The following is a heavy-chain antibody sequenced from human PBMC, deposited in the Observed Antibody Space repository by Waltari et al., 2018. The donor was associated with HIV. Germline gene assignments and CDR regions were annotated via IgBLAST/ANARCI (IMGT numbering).Heavy chain of an antibody. CDR3: ATARQWLVDSGMDV. V-gene: IGHV1-24*01. CDR2: FDPADGKT. J-gene: IGHJ6*02. Sequence: QILLVQPGAAVKRPGAAARLSCRVSAYILSESPIHWVRQAPGKGLEWVGSFDPADGKTTYAQKFQGRVTMTEDTSTDTASMEVSSLRSEDTAVYYCATARQWLVDSGMDVWGQGTTVTVSS. CDR1: AYILSESP. D-gene: IGHD6-19*01.